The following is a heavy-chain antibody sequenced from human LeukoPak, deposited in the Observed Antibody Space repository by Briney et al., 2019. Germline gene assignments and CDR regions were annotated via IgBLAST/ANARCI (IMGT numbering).Heavy chain of an antibody. CDR3: ARDPVNYYDSSGYRPVRYYYMDV. CDR1: GYTFTGYY. CDR2: INPNSGGT. Sequence: ASVKVSFKSSGYTFTGYYMHWVRQPPGQGLEGMGWINPNSGGTNYAQKFQGRVTMTRDTSISTAYMELSRLRSDDTAVYYCARDPVNYYDSSGYRPVRYYYMDVWGKGTTVTVSS. J-gene: IGHJ6*03. D-gene: IGHD3-22*01. V-gene: IGHV1-2*02.